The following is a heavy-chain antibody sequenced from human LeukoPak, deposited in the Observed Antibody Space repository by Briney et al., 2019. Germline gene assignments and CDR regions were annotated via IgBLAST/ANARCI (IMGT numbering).Heavy chain of an antibody. J-gene: IGHJ5*02. CDR1: GGSIRSSSYY. Sequence: PSETLSLTCTVSGGSIRSSSYYWGWIRQPPGKVLEWIGNIYHSGNSYYNPSLKSRVTISVDTSKNQFSLKLSSVTAADTAVYYCARVPGPGVLAAGIKNWFDPWGQGTLVTVSS. D-gene: IGHD2-8*02. V-gene: IGHV4-39*07. CDR2: IYHSGNS. CDR3: ARVPGPGVLAAGIKNWFDP.